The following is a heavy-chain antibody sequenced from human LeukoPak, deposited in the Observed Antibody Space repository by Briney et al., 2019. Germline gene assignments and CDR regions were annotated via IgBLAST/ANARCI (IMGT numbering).Heavy chain of an antibody. V-gene: IGHV4-59*01. CDR2: IYYSGST. J-gene: IGHJ4*02. CDR3: ATSMVAPPHFDY. D-gene: IGHD4/OR15-4a*01. CDR1: GGSISSYY. Sequence: PSETLSLTCTVSGGSISSYYWSWIRQPPGKGLEWIGYIYYSGSTNYNPSLKSRVTISVDTSKNQFSLKLSSVTAADTAVYYCATSMVAPPHFDYWGQGTLVTVSS.